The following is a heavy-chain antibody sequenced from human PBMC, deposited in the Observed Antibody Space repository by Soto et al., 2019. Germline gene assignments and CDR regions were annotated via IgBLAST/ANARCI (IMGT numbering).Heavy chain of an antibody. CDR3: AREQAFNRITLCYWYGIDY. D-gene: IGHD2-21*02. Sequence: YGYASPCVAIGCVRPARLQGIEWMGWMGAYDGDTNYAQKLQGRVPMPTDTSTRTAYMELRSLRSDDTAVYWGAREQAFNRITLCYWYGIDYWGQGTKVTVYS. CDR1: GYASPCVA. J-gene: IGHJ4*02. CDR2: MGAYDGDT. V-gene: IGHV1-18*01.